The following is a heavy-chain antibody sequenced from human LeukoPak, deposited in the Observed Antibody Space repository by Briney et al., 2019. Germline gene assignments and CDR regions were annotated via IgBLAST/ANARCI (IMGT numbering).Heavy chain of an antibody. J-gene: IGHJ4*02. Sequence: PGGSLRLSCAASGFTFSNAWMNWVRQAPGKGLEWVARLKKKTDGGTTDYAAPVKGRFTISRDDSRNILYLQMDSLKTEDTAIYYCTTFSYVLDYWGQGTLVTVSS. V-gene: IGHV3-15*01. CDR3: TTFSYVLDY. CDR1: GFTFSNAW. CDR2: LKKKTDGGTT. D-gene: IGHD3-16*01.